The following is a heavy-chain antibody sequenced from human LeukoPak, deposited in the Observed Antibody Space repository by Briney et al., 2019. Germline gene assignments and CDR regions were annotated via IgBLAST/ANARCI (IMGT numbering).Heavy chain of an antibody. J-gene: IGHJ4*02. V-gene: IGHV3-53*01. CDR1: GFTVSSNY. Sequence: GGSLRLSCAASGFTVSSNYMSWVRQAPGKGLEWVSVIYSGGSTYYADSVKGRFTISRDNSKNTLYLQMNSLRAEDTAVYYCARDRYYYGSSGYSYYFDYWGQGTLVTVSA. D-gene: IGHD3-22*01. CDR2: IYSGGST. CDR3: ARDRYYYGSSGYSYYFDY.